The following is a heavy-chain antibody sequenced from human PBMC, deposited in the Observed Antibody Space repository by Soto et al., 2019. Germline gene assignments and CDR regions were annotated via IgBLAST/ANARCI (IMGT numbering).Heavy chain of an antibody. CDR2: INPNSGGT. J-gene: IGHJ6*02. CDR3: ARDSQVGLLCFGELLGADYYYGMDV. V-gene: IGHV1-2*02. CDR1: GYTFTGYY. D-gene: IGHD3-10*01. Sequence: ASVKVSCKASGYTFTGYYMHWVRQAPGQGLEWMGWINPNSGGTNYAQKFQGRVTMTRDTSISTAYMELSRLRSDDTAVYYCARDSQVGLLCFGELLGADYYYGMDVWGQGTTVTVSS.